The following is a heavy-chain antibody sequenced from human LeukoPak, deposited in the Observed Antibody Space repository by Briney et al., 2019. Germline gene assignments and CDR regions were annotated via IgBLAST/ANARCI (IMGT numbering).Heavy chain of an antibody. CDR2: ISGSGGGT. D-gene: IGHD2-15*01. Sequence: PGGSLRLSCAASGFTFSSYAMSWVRQPPGKGLEWVSTISGSGGGTYYADSVKGRFTISRDNSKNTLYLRMNSLRPEDTAVYYCAGYFCSGGSCYRYFDYWGQGTLVTVSS. J-gene: IGHJ4*02. V-gene: IGHV3-23*01. CDR3: AGYFCSGGSCYRYFDY. CDR1: GFTFSSYA.